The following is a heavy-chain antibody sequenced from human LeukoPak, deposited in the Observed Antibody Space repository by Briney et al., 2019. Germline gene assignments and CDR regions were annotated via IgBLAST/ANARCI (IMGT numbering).Heavy chain of an antibody. CDR2: IYYSGST. CDR3: ARLSGYYDSSGYYVSRPFDY. Sequence: PSETLSLTCTVSGGSISSFYWSWIRQPPGKGLEWIGYIYYSGSTNYNPSLKSRVTISVDTSKNQFSLKLSSVTAADTAVYYCARLSGYYDSSGYYVSRPFDYWGQGTLVTVSS. J-gene: IGHJ4*02. D-gene: IGHD3-22*01. CDR1: GGSISSFY. V-gene: IGHV4-59*08.